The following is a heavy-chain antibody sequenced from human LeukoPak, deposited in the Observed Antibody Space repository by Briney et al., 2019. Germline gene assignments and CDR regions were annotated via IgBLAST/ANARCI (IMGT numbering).Heavy chain of an antibody. V-gene: IGHV3-74*01. Sequence: PGGSLRLSCAASGFTLSSYWMHWVRQAPGKGLVWVSRINSDGSSTTHADSVKGRFTISRDNAKNTLYLQMNSLRAEDTGVYYCARIAAHSSSWYDGGYWGQGTLVTVSS. D-gene: IGHD6-13*01. CDR3: ARIAAHSSSWYDGGY. CDR2: INSDGSST. CDR1: GFTLSSYW. J-gene: IGHJ4*02.